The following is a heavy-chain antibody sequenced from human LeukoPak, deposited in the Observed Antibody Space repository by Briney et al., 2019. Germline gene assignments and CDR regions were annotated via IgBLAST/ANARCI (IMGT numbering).Heavy chain of an antibody. D-gene: IGHD6-13*01. CDR2: ISSDVYDGTTE. CDR1: GFTFSDYA. J-gene: IGHJ4*02. V-gene: IGHV3-30-3*01. CDR3: ASTAAATDPPGF. Sequence: GGSLRLSCSASGFTFSDYAMDWVRQAPGKGLECVAVISSDVYDGTTEYYADSVKGRFTISRDNSKNTVYLQMNSLRGEDTAVYYCASTAAATDPPGFWGQGTLVTVSS.